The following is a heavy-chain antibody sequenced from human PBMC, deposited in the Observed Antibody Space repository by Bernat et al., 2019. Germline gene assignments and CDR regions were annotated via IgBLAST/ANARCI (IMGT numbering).Heavy chain of an antibody. Sequence: QVQLVQSGAEVKKPGSSVKVSCKASGGTFSSYAISWVRQAPGQGLEWMGGIIPIFGTANYAQKFQSRVTITADKSTSTAYMELSSLRAEDTAVYYCARDSGYYGSGSDFALHTWFDPWGQGTLVTGSS. CDR3: ARDSGYYGSGSDFALHTWFDP. CDR2: IIPIFGTA. J-gene: IGHJ5*02. CDR1: GGTFSSYA. D-gene: IGHD3-10*01. V-gene: IGHV1-69*06.